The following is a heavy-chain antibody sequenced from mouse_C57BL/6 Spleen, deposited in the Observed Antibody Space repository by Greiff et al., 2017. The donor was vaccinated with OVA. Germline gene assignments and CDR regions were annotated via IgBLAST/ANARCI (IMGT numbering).Heavy chain of an antibody. J-gene: IGHJ2*01. CDR3: AKCALYSSHYYFDY. Sequence: VKLQQPGAELVMPGASVKLSCKASGYTFTSYWMHWVKQRPGQGLEWIGEIDPSDSYTNYNQKFKGKSTLTVDKSSSTAYMQLSSLTSEDSAVYVFAKCALYSSHYYFDYWGQGATLTLSS. D-gene: IGHD3-1*01. V-gene: IGHV1-69*01. CDR2: IDPSDSYT. CDR1: GYTFTSYW.